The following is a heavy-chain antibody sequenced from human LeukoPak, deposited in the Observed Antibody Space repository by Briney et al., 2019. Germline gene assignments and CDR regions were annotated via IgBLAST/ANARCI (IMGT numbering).Heavy chain of an antibody. CDR3: ARGSKITGTTVFDY. D-gene: IGHD1-7*01. J-gene: IGHJ4*02. V-gene: IGHV3-11*01. CDR2: ISSSCSTM. Sequence: GGSLRLSCAASGFTCSDYHMSWIRQAPGKGVEWVSYISSSCSTMHYADSVKGRFTISRDNAKNSLYLQMNSLRAEDTAVYYCARGSKITGTTVFDYWGQGTLVTVSS. CDR1: GFTCSDYH.